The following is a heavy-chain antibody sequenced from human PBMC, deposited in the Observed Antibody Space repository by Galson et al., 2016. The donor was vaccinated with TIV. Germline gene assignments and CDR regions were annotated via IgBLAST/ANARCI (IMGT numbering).Heavy chain of an antibody. V-gene: IGHV6-1*01. CDR2: TYYRSEWYN. CDR1: GDSVSSISAA. D-gene: IGHD3-3*01. CDR3: TRGIQEWLPPHYYYYMDV. Sequence: CAISGDSVSSISAAWNWIRQSPSRGLEWLGRTYYRSEWYNDYAVSVKSRMTITPDTSKNKFSLQLRSVTPEDTVVYYCTRGIQEWLPPHYYYYMDVWGKGTTVTVSS. J-gene: IGHJ6*03.